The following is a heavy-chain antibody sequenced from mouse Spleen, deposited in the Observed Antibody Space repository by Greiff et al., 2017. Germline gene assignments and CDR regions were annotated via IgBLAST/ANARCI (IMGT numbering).Heavy chain of an antibody. CDR1: GFTFSSYT. V-gene: IGHV5-9*04. D-gene: IGHD4-1*01. CDR2: ISSGGGNT. CDR3: ARRGWDPYYAMDY. J-gene: IGHJ4*01. Sequence: EVKLMESGGGLVKPGGSLKLSCAASGFTFSSYTMSWVRQTPAKRLEWVATISSGGGNTYYPDSVKGRFTISRDNARNTLYLQMSSLRSEDTAMYYCARRGWDPYYAMDYWGQGTSVTVSS.